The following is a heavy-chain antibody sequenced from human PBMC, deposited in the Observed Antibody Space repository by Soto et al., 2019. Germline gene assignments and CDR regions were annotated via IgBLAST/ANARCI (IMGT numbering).Heavy chain of an antibody. J-gene: IGHJ4*02. CDR1: GFTFSSYA. CDR3: ARGRGSGSYYGY. V-gene: IGHV3-30-3*01. CDR2: ISYDGSNK. Sequence: GGSLRLSCAASGFTFSSYAMHWVRQAPGKGLEWVAVISYDGSNKYYADSVKGRFTISRDNSKNTLYLQMNSLRAEDTAVYYCARGRGSGSYYGYWGQGTPVTVSS. D-gene: IGHD1-26*01.